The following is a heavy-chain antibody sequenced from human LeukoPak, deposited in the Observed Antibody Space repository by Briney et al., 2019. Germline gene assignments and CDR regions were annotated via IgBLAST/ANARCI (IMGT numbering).Heavy chain of an antibody. J-gene: IGHJ1*01. CDR1: GGTFSSYA. CDR2: IIPIFGTA. CDR3: ARNSLRCSSTSCYEQH. V-gene: IGHV1-69*05. Sequence: WVKVSCKASGGTFSSYAISWVRQAPGQGLEWKGGIIPIFGTANYAQKFQGRVTITTDESTSTAYMELSSLRSEDTAVYYCARNSLRCSSTSCYEQHWGQGTLVTVSS. D-gene: IGHD2-2*01.